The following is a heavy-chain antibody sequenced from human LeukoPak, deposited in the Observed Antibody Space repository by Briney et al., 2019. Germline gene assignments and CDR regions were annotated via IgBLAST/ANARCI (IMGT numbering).Heavy chain of an antibody. CDR2: VGTSADT. D-gene: IGHD4-17*01. V-gene: IGHV3-23*01. CDR3: ARTYGDEYYFDY. CDR1: QFTFSSYA. J-gene: IGHJ4*02. Sequence: PGGSLRLSCAASQFTFSSYAMDWVRQAPGQGLQWVSAVGTSADTYYADSVRGRFTISRDNSKNTLYLQMDSLRAEDTAVYYCARTYGDEYYFDYWGQGTLVTVSS.